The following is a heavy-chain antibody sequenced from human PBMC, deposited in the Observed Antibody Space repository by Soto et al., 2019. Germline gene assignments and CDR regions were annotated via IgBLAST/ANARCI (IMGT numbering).Heavy chain of an antibody. J-gene: IGHJ3*02. CDR1: GFTFNNFG. V-gene: IGHV3-30*02. Sequence: PEGSLRLSCAASGFTFNNFGMHWVRQAPGKGLEWVASVSYDGTKKFSADSVKGRFTISRDSSKNTLYLLMSSLRAGDTAVYYCAKDYLGNSNDSDIWGRGTMVTVSS. CDR2: VSYDGTKK. D-gene: IGHD2-2*01. CDR3: AKDYLGNSNDSDI.